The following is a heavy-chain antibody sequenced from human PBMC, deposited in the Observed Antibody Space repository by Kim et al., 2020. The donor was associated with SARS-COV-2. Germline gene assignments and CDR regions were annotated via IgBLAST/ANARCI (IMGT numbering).Heavy chain of an antibody. D-gene: IGHD3-10*01. CDR1: GFTFSSYA. CDR3: AKWRFGEAD. J-gene: IGHJ4*02. V-gene: IGHV3-23*01. Sequence: GGSLRLSCAASGFTFSSYAMYWVRQAPGKGLEWVSSISASGRNTYQADSVKGRFTVSRDNSKNTLYLQMNSLRVEDTAVYYCAKWRFGEADWGLGTLVTVSS. CDR2: ISASGRNT.